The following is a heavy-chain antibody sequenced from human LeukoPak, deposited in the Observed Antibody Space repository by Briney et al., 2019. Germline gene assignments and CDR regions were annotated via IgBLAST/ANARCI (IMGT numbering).Heavy chain of an antibody. CDR2: ISSSSSTI. Sequence: GGSLRLSCAASGFTFSSYSMNWVRQAPGKGREWVSYISSSSSTIYYADSVKGRVTISRDNAKNSLYLQMNSLRAEDTAVYYCARDAVWGYYDSSGYYPLDSWGQGTLVTVSS. V-gene: IGHV3-48*01. J-gene: IGHJ4*02. D-gene: IGHD3-22*01. CDR3: ARDAVWGYYDSSGYYPLDS. CDR1: GFTFSSYS.